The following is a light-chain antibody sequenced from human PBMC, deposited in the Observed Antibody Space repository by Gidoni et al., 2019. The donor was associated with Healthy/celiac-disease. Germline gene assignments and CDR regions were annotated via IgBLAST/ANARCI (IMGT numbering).Light chain of an antibody. V-gene: IGLV2-14*01. CDR3: SSYTSSSTWV. CDR2: EVS. Sequence: QSALNQPASVSGSPGPSITISCTGTSSDVGGYNYVSWYQQHPGKAPKLMIYEVSNRPSEVSNRFSGSKSGNTASLTISGLQAEDEADYYCSSYTSSSTWVFGGGTKLTVL. CDR1: SSDVGGYNY. J-gene: IGLJ3*02.